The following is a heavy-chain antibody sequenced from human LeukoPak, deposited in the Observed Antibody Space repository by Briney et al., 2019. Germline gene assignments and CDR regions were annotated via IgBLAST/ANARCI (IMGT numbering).Heavy chain of an antibody. CDR1: GFTVSSNY. J-gene: IGHJ4*02. CDR3: GKVMGHYGSTGPVDY. CDR2: TSGRNDRT. D-gene: IGHD3-22*01. Sequence: GGSLRLSCAASGFTVSSNYMSWVRQAPGKGLEWVSATSGRNDRTNYADSVMGRFTISRDNSKNTLYLQMISLRAEDTAVYYCGKVMGHYGSTGPVDYWGQGTLVTVSS. V-gene: IGHV3-23*01.